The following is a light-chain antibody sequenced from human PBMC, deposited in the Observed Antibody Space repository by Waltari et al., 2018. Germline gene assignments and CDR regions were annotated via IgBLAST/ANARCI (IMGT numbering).Light chain of an antibody. Sequence: EIVLTQSPGTLSSSPGERATLSCRASQSVSKYLAWYQQKPGQAPRLLIYDASTRATGIPDRFSATGWGTDFSLSISRLEPEDFAVYYCQKYGTLPATFGQGTKVQMK. J-gene: IGKJ1*01. CDR1: QSVSKY. V-gene: IGKV3-20*01. CDR2: DAS. CDR3: QKYGTLPAT.